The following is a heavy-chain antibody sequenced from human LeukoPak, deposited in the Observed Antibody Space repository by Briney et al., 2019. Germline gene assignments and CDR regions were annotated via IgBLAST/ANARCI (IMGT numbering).Heavy chain of an antibody. V-gene: IGHV1-2*02. CDR2: INPNSGGT. D-gene: IGHD6-19*01. J-gene: IGHJ4*02. CDR1: GYTFTSYD. Sequence: ASVKVSCKASGYTFTSYDINWVRQAPGQGLEWMGWINPNSGGTNYAQKFQGRVTMTRDTSISTAYMELSRLRSDDTAVYYCARRGSAWYSSGWYYDYWGQGTLVTVSS. CDR3: ARRGSAWYSSGWYYDY.